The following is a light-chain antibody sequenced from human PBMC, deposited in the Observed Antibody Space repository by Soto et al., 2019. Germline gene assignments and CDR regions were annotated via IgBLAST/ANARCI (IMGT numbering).Light chain of an antibody. J-gene: IGKJ1*01. V-gene: IGKV3-20*01. CDR3: QQYGTSPRT. Sequence: ENVLTQSPGTLSLSPGERATLSCRASQSVSSDYFAWYQQKPGQPPRLVIFSTSRRAPGIPDRFSGSGSGTDFILTISRLDPEDIAVYYCQQYGTSPRTFGQGTKVEIK. CDR1: QSVSSDY. CDR2: STS.